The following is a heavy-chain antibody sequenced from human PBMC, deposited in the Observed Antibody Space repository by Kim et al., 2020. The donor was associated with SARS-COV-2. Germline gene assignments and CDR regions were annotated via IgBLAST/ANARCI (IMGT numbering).Heavy chain of an antibody. CDR2: ISFSGTA. CDR1: GASISSSPYY. Sequence: SETLSLTCTVSGASISSSPYYWDWIRQPPGKGLEWIGSISFSGTAYYNPSLKSRVTMSVDTSKNQFSLTVTSVTAADSAVYFCARDRGYYDASGSHYIPNWFDPGAREPWSASPQ. V-gene: IGHV4-39*07. J-gene: IGHJ5*02. CDR3: ARDRGYYDASGSHYIPNWFDP. D-gene: IGHD3-10*01.